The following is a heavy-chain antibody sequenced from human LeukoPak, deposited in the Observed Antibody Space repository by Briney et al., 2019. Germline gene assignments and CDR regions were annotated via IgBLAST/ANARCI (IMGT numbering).Heavy chain of an antibody. J-gene: IGHJ4*02. Sequence: SETLSLTCTVGGGSISSSSYYCGWIRQPPGKGLEWIGSIYYSGSTYYNPSLKSRVTISVDTSKNQSSLKLSSVTAADTAVYYCAGSVDTAMVTFDYWGQGTLVTVSS. CDR2: IYYSGST. CDR3: AGSVDTAMVTFDY. V-gene: IGHV4-39*01. D-gene: IGHD5-18*01. CDR1: GGSISSSSYY.